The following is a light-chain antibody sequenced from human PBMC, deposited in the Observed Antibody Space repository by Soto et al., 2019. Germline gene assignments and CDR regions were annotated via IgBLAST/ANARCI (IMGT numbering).Light chain of an antibody. Sequence: EIVMTQSPATLSVSPGGTATLSCRASQGLGSRLAWYQQKPGQAPRLLIYDASTRATGVPDRFSGSESETEFTLTISSLQSEVFAVYYCQHYHGWVKAFGQGTKLEIK. CDR2: DAS. CDR1: QGLGSR. V-gene: IGKV3-15*01. CDR3: QHYHGWVKA. J-gene: IGKJ2*01.